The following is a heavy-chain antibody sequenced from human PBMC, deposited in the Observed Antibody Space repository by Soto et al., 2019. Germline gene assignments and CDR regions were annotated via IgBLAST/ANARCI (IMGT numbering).Heavy chain of an antibody. D-gene: IGHD6-13*01. V-gene: IGHV3-15*07. CDR2: IKSKTDGGTT. CDR1: GFTFSNAW. CDR3: ISFCSSCFFDC. Sequence: GGSLRLSCAASGFTFSNAWMNWVRQAPGKGLEWVGRIKSKTDGGTTDYAAPVKGRFTISRDDSKNTAYLHMNNLKTEDTAVYYCISFCSSCFFDCWGQGTPVTVSS. J-gene: IGHJ4*02.